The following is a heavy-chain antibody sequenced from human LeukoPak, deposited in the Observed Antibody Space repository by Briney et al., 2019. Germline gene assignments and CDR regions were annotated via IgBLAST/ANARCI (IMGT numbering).Heavy chain of an antibody. CDR1: GLTFSTSA. Sequence: GGSLRLSCAASGLTFSTSAMTWVRQAPGKGLEWVAVISYDGSNKYYADSVKGRFTISRDNSKNTLYLQMNSLRAEDTAVYYCAKESQLAAAAPEPFDYWGQGTLVTVSS. D-gene: IGHD6-13*01. CDR2: ISYDGSNK. J-gene: IGHJ4*02. CDR3: AKESQLAAAAPEPFDY. V-gene: IGHV3-30*18.